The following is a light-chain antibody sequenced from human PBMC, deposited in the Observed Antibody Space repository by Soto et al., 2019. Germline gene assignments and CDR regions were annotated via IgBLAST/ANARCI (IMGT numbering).Light chain of an antibody. J-gene: IGKJ1*01. V-gene: IGKV1-5*01. CDR2: AAS. Sequence: DIQMTQSPSSLFASVGDRVTITCRASQGISNRLDWYQQKPGKAPKLLIFAASSLQSGVPSRFSGSASGPEFTPTISSLQHDDFATYYCQQYNSYSTFGQGTKVDIK. CDR3: QQYNSYST. CDR1: QGISNR.